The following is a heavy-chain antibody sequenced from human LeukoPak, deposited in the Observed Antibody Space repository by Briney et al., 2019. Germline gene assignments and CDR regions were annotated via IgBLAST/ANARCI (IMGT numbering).Heavy chain of an antibody. CDR2: INSDGINT. V-gene: IGHV3-74*01. J-gene: IGHJ4*02. CDR3: AKGLDSSSWYGINY. Sequence: GGSLRLSCAASGFTFSNYWMHWVRQAPGKGLVWVSRINSDGINTSYADSVKGRFTISRDNAKNTLNLQMNSLRAEDMALYYCAKGLDSSSWYGINYWGQGTLVTVSS. CDR1: GFTFSNYW. D-gene: IGHD6-13*01.